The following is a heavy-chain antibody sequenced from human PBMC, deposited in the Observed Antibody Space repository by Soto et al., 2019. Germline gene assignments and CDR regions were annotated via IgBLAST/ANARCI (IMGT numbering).Heavy chain of an antibody. Sequence: EVQLEESGGALVQPGRSLRLSCAASGFTFDDYAMHWVRQVLGKGLEWVSSISWNSGNIGYADSVKGRFTTSRDNAKNSLYPQTNSLRPEDTALYYCVRSKGGYSYGTPFDYWGQGTLVTVSS. J-gene: IGHJ4*02. D-gene: IGHD5-18*01. CDR2: ISWNSGNI. CDR3: VRSKGGYSYGTPFDY. V-gene: IGHV3-9*01. CDR1: GFTFDDYA.